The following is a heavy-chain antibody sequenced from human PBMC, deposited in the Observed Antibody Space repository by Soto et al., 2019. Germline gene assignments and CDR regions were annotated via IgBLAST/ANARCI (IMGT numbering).Heavy chain of an antibody. D-gene: IGHD5-12*01. V-gene: IGHV3-23*01. CDR3: ARRRYTGSYASFDY. Sequence: EVHLLESGGGLVQPGGSLRLSCAASGFTFSSYVMSWVRQAPGKGLEWVSGISSSGGSKYYADSVKGRFTICRDNSNDTLYLQMNSLRGEDTSIYYCARRRYTGSYASFDYWGQGSLVTVSS. CDR2: ISSSGGSK. CDR1: GFTFSSYV. J-gene: IGHJ4*02.